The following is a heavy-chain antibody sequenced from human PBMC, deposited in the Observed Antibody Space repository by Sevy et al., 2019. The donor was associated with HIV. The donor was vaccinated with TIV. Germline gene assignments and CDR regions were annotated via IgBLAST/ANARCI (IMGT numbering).Heavy chain of an antibody. CDR2: ISGSGGST. D-gene: IGHD1-20*01. J-gene: IGHJ6*03. V-gene: IGHV3-23*01. Sequence: GGSLRISCAASGFTFSSYAMSWVRQAPGKGLEWVSAISGSGGSTYYADSVKGRFTISRDNSKNTLYLQMNSLRAEDTAVYYCAKDGYKPSVGDENYYYYYIDVRGKGTTVTVSS. CDR1: GFTFSSYA. CDR3: AKDGYKPSVGDENYYYYYIDV.